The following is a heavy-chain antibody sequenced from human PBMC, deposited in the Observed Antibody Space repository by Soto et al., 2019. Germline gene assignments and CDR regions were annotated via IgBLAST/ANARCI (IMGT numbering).Heavy chain of an antibody. D-gene: IGHD5-12*01. Sequence: QVQLQESGPGLVKPSETLSLTCSVSGGSITHYYWSWIRQSPGKGLEWIGYIYYSGSTTYNPSLKNRVTISVDTSKIRFSLKLTSMTAADSPVYYCARVSRVSRYDFEFWGQGILVTVSS. V-gene: IGHV4-59*01. CDR1: GGSITHYY. J-gene: IGHJ4*02. CDR2: IYYSGST. CDR3: ARVSRVSRYDFEF.